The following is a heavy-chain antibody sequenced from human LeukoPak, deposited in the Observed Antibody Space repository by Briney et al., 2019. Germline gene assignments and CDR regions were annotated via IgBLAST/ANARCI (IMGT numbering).Heavy chain of an antibody. CDR2: IYYSGST. V-gene: IGHV4-59*01. CDR1: GGSISSYY. CDR3: ARGRMGYDSSGYYWSGWFDP. D-gene: IGHD3-22*01. J-gene: IGHJ5*02. Sequence: PSETLSLTCTVSGGSISSYYWSWLRQPPGKGLEWIGYIYYSGSTNYNPSLKSRVTISVDTSKNQFSLKLSSVTAADTAVYYCARGRMGYDSSGYYWSGWFDPWGQGTLVTVSS.